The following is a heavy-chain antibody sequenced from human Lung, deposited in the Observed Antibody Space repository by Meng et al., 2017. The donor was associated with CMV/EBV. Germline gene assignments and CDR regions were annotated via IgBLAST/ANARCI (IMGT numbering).Heavy chain of an antibody. CDR3: ARGFYDFWSGFGAVAY. CDR2: IYNSGST. CDR1: GGSVSTSSSY. D-gene: IGHD3-3*01. V-gene: IGHV4-61*01. Sequence: LXXTVSGGSVSTSSSYWSWIRQPPGKGLEWIGFIYNSGSTNDNPSLKSRVTISVDTSKNQFSLKLTSVTVADTAVYYCARGFYDFWSGFGAVAYWGQGXLVXVSS. J-gene: IGHJ4*02.